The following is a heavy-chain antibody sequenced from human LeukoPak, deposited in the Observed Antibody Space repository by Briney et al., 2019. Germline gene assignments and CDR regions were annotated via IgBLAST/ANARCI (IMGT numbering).Heavy chain of an antibody. CDR2: IYSGGGT. D-gene: IGHD4-17*01. CDR3: VRDDRRYGDYGYFDY. Sequence: GGSLRLSCAASGFTVRNTYMNWVRQAAGKGLECVSVIYSGGGTYYADSVKGRFTISRDNSKNTLYLQMNSLRAEDTAVYYCVRDDRRYGDYGYFDYWGQGTLVTVSS. J-gene: IGHJ4*02. V-gene: IGHV3-66*01. CDR1: GFTVRNTY.